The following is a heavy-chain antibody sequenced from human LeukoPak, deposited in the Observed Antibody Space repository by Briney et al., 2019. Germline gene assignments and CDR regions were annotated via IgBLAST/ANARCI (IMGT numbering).Heavy chain of an antibody. CDR3: ASRSTSWSYFDY. V-gene: IGHV4-59*01. D-gene: IGHD2-2*01. CDR2: IYYRGST. J-gene: IGHJ4*02. CDR1: GVSISSYY. Sequence: KPSETLSRNCSVYGVSISSYYWSWIRQPPGHGREWFGCIYYRGSTNYNPSLKSRVTISVDTSKNQFSLKLSSVTAADTAVYYCASRSTSWSYFDYWGQGTLVTVSS.